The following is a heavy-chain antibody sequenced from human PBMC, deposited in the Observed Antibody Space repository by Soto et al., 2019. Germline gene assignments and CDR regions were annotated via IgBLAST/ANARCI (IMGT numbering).Heavy chain of an antibody. CDR3: ARATYCSSTSCYAIGA. V-gene: IGHV1-8*01. CDR2: MNPNSGNT. CDR1: GSTFTSYD. Sequence: ASLKVSCKTSGSTFTSYDINCVRHTPGQGLELIGWMNPNSGNTGYAQKFQGRVTMTRNTSISTAYMELSSLRSEDTAVYYCARATYCSSTSCYAIGAWGQGTLVAVSS. J-gene: IGHJ4*02. D-gene: IGHD2-2*01.